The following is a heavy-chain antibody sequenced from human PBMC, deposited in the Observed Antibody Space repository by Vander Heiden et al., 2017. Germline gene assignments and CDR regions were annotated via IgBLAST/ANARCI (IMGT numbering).Heavy chain of an antibody. CDR3: ARTHFSGAYMGYNWFDP. Sequence: VQLQESGPGLVRSSQTQSLTCSVSACSTSSGGYYGHSPRQHPGKGLQWIGYISYIGSTYYNPSLKTRVLISVDTSKNQFSLTLSSVTAADTAVYYCARTHFSGAYMGYNWFDPWGQGTQVTVSS. V-gene: IGHV4-31*03. CDR1: ACSTSSGGYY. J-gene: IGHJ5*02. D-gene: IGHD4-17*01. CDR2: ISYIGST.